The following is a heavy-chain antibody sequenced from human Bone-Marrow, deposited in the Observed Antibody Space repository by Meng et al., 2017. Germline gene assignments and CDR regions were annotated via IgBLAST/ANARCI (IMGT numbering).Heavy chain of an antibody. J-gene: IGHJ4*02. CDR3: TTGTVRYFDWLPD. D-gene: IGHD3-9*01. CDR1: GFTFSNAW. V-gene: IGHV3-15*01. Sequence: GESLKISCAASGFTFSNAWMSWVRQAPGKGLEWVGRIKSKTDGGTTDYAAPVKGRFTISRDDSKNTLYLQMNSLKTEDTAVYYCTTGTVRYFDWLPDWGQGTLVTVSS. CDR2: IKSKTDGGTT.